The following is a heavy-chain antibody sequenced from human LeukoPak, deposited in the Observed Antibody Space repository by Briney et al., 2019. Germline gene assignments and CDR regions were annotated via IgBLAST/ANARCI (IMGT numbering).Heavy chain of an antibody. CDR2: ITPMFGTA. V-gene: IGHV1-69*13. D-gene: IGHD3-22*01. CDR1: GGTFSRSG. Sequence: SVKVSCKASGGTFSRSGISWVRQAPGQGLEWMGGITPMFGTANYAQKFQGRVTIAADESTSTAYLELTSLRSEDTAIYYCARDAAIFDSSGYYFLWWGQGALVTVSS. CDR3: ARDAAIFDSSGYYFLW. J-gene: IGHJ4*02.